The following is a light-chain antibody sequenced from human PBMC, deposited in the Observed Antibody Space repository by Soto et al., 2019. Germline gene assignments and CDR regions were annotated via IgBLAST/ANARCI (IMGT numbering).Light chain of an antibody. CDR3: QQSYSTPWT. CDR1: QTCSGY. CDR2: GAS. J-gene: IGKJ1*01. V-gene: IGKV1-39*01. Sequence: DIQMTQSPSSLSASVGDRVTITCRASQTCSGYLHWYQQRPGKAPKLLIYGASSLHTGVPSRFSGSESGTNFTFIISSLQPEDSATYYCQQSYSTPWTFGQGTKVEIK.